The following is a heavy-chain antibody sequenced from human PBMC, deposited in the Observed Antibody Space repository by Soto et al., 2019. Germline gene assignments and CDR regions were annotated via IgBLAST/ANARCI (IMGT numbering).Heavy chain of an antibody. V-gene: IGHV4-34*01. CDR3: ARVGDIVVMIYWFDP. Sequence: SETLSLTCAVYGGSFSGYYWSWIRQPPGKGLEWIGEINHSGSNNYNPPLKSRVTISVDTSKNPFSLKLSSVTAADTAVYYCARVGDIVVMIYWFDPWGQETLVTGSS. CDR2: INHSGSN. D-gene: IGHD5-12*01. CDR1: GGSFSGYY. J-gene: IGHJ5*02.